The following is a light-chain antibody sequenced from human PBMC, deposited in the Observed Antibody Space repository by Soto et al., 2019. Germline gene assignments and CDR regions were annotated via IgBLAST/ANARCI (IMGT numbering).Light chain of an antibody. CDR1: QSIRSY. CDR3: QQRSSWPLT. J-gene: IGKJ4*01. Sequence: EIALTQSPATLSLSPGDSATLSCRASQSIRSYLAWYQQKRGQAPRLLIYDASNRATGIPARFSGSGSGTDFSLTISSLEPEDFAVYYCQQRSSWPLTFGGGTKVDTK. CDR2: DAS. V-gene: IGKV3-11*01.